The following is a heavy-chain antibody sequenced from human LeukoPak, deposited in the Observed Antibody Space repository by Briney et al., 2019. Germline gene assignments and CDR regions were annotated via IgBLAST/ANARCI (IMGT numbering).Heavy chain of an antibody. V-gene: IGHV4-34*01. CDR1: GGSFRGYY. Sequence: SETLSLTCAVYGGSFRGYYWSWIRQSPGEGLEWIGEIDHTGRPKNSPSLKRRVTISLDTSRKQFFLKMKYVTAADTAVYFCARRDSYPGGGISPWGQGTLVTVSS. J-gene: IGHJ5*02. CDR3: ARRDSYPGGGISP. D-gene: IGHD3-16*02. CDR2: IDHTGRP.